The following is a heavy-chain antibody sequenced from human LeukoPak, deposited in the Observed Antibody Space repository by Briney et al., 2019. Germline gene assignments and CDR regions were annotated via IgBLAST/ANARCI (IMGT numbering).Heavy chain of an antibody. CDR2: IYYSGST. D-gene: IGHD6-6*01. Sequence: SETLSLTCTVSGGSISSDTYYWSWIRQHPGKGLEWIGYIYYSGSTYYNPSLKSRVTISVDTSKNQFSLKLSSVTAADTAVYYCAITSIATRHFDYWGQGTLVTVSS. V-gene: IGHV4-31*03. CDR1: GGSISSDTYY. J-gene: IGHJ4*02. CDR3: AITSIATRHFDY.